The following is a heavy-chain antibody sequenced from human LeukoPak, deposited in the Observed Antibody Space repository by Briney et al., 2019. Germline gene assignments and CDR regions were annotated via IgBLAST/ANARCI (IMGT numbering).Heavy chain of an antibody. CDR2: INHRGST. CDR3: ARDYRGYCSSTSCYVPGYMDV. J-gene: IGHJ6*04. CDR1: GGSFSGYY. Sequence: PSETLSLTCAVYGGSFSGYYWSWIRQPPGKGLEWIGEINHRGSTNYNPSLKSRVTISVDTSKNQFSLKLSSVTAADTAVYYCARDYRGYCSSTSCYVPGYMDVWGKGTTVTVSS. V-gene: IGHV4-34*01. D-gene: IGHD2-2*01.